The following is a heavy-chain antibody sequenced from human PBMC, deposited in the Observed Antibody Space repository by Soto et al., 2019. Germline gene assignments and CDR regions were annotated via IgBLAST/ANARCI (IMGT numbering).Heavy chain of an antibody. J-gene: IGHJ5*02. CDR1: GFTFDDYA. CDR3: AKDISPQWLGWFDP. CDR2: ISWNSGNI. V-gene: IGHV3-9*01. D-gene: IGHD6-19*01. Sequence: PGGSLRLSCAASGFTFDDYAMHWVRQAPGKGLEWVSGISWNSGNIGYADSVKGRFTISRDNAKNSLYLQMNSLRAEDTALYYCAKDISPQWLGWFDPWGQGTLVTVSS.